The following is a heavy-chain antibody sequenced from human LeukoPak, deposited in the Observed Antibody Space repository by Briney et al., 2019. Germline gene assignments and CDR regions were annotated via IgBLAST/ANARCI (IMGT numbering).Heavy chain of an antibody. CDR3: ARVYSTNYYGSGDRPFLFDY. CDR1: GYAFTSYG. V-gene: IGHV1-18*01. J-gene: IGHJ4*02. Sequence: ASVKVSCKAAGYAFTSYGFSWVRQAPGQGLEWMGWISTYYGNTNYAQKLQDRVTMTTDTSTSTAYMELTSLRSDDTAVYYCARVYSTNYYGSGDRPFLFDYWGQGTVVTVSS. D-gene: IGHD3-10*01. CDR2: ISTYYGNT.